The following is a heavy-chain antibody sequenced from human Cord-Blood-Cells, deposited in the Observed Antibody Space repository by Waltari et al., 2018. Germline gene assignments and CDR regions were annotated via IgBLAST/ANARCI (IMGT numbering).Heavy chain of an antibody. J-gene: IGHJ4*02. CDR2: FDPEDGET. CDR3: ASRPIYDFWSGYFDY. V-gene: IGHV1-24*01. Sequence: PGKGLEWMGGFDPEDGETIYAQKFQGRVTMTEDTSTDTAYMELSSLRSEDTAVYYCASRPIYDFWSGYFDYWGQGTLVTVSS. D-gene: IGHD3-3*01.